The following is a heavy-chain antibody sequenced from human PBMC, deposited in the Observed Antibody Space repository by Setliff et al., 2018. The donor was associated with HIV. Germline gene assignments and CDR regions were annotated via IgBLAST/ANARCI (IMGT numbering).Heavy chain of an antibody. Sequence: LRLSCAASGFTFSSYGMHWVRQAPGKGLEWVAFIRYDGSNKYYADPVKGRFTISRDNSKNTLYLQMSSLRAEDTAVYYCVKARVDGDYYYYYYMDVWGKGTTVTVSS. CDR1: GFTFSSYG. CDR2: IRYDGSNK. V-gene: IGHV3-30*02. D-gene: IGHD4-17*01. J-gene: IGHJ6*03. CDR3: VKARVDGDYYYYYYMDV.